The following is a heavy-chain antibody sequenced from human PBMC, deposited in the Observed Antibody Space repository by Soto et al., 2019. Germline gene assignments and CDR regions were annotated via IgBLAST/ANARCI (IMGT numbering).Heavy chain of an antibody. V-gene: IGHV3-33*01. Sequence: QVQLVESGGGVVQPGRSLRLSFAASGFTFSSYGMHWVRQAPGKGLEWVAVIWYDGSNKYYADSVKGRFTISRDNSKNTLYLQMNSLRAEDTAVYYCARDSYDFWSGYYSHYYYYGMDVWGQGTTVTVSS. CDR3: ARDSYDFWSGYYSHYYYYGMDV. J-gene: IGHJ6*02. CDR2: IWYDGSNK. CDR1: GFTFSSYG. D-gene: IGHD3-3*01.